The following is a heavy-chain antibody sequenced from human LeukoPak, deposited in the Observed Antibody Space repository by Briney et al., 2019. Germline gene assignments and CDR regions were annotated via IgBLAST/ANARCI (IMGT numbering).Heavy chain of an antibody. CDR3: ARLEFTTVNGQYYFDY. V-gene: IGHV4-39*01. J-gene: IGHJ4*02. D-gene: IGHD4-17*01. Sequence: SETLSLTCTVSGGSISSSSYYRGWIRQPPGKGLEWIGSIYYSGSTYYNPSLESRVTISVDTSKNQFSLKLSSVTAADTAVYYCARLEFTTVNGQYYFDYWGQGTLVTVSS. CDR2: IYYSGST. CDR1: GGSISSSSYY.